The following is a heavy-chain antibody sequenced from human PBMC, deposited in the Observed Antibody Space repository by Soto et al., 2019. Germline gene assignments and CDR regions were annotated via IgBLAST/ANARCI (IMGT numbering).Heavy chain of an antibody. J-gene: IGHJ4*02. Sequence: SETLSLTCAVSGGSFSGYYWTWIRRPPGKGLEWVGEINHSGSTNYNPSLKSRVSISVDTSKNQFSLKLSSVTAADTAVYYCAGAPGRGAQMGRLAYWGQGTLVTVSS. CDR3: AGAPGRGAQMGRLAY. CDR1: GGSFSGYY. D-gene: IGHD2-8*01. CDR2: INHSGST. V-gene: IGHV4-34*01.